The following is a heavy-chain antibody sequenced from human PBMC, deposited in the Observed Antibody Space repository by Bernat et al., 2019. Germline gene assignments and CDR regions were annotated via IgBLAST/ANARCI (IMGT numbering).Heavy chain of an antibody. CDR1: GGSISSYYW. CDR2: IYWDDDK. Sequence: QESGPGLVKPSETLSLTCTVSGGSISSYYWSWIRQPPGKALEWLALIYWDDDKRYSPSLESRLTITKDTSKNQVVLTMTNMDPVDTATYYCAHSRENYGDSRGAFDIWGQGTMVTVSS. CDR3: AHSRENYGDSRGAFDI. J-gene: IGHJ3*02. V-gene: IGHV2-5*08. D-gene: IGHD4-17*01.